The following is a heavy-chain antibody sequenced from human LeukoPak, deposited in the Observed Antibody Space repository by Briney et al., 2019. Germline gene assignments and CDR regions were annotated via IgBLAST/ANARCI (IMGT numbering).Heavy chain of an antibody. J-gene: IGHJ3*02. D-gene: IGHD4-23*01. V-gene: IGHV4-59*01. Sequence: SETLSLTCTVSGGSISSYYWSWIRQPPGKGLEWIGYIYDSGSTNYNPSLKSRVTISVDTSKNEFSLNLSSVNAAGTARYNRARIEFYGGISLAFDMWGQGTMVTVSS. CDR2: IYDSGST. CDR1: GGSISSYY. CDR3: ARIEFYGGISLAFDM.